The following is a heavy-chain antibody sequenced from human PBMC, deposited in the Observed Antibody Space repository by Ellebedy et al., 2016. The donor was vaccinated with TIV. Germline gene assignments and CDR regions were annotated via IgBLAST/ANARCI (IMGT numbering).Heavy chain of an antibody. CDR3: ARGRGDCGGDCYPKNIDY. CDR2: ISRRSGTI. CDR1: GFPFSVYS. V-gene: IGHV3-48*04. D-gene: IGHD2-21*02. J-gene: IGHJ4*02. Sequence: GESLKISCAASGFPFSVYSMNWVRQAPGKGLEWVSYISRRSGTIYYVDSVTGRFTISRDNAKNSLYLQMTSLRAEDTAVYYFARGRGDCGGDCYPKNIDYWGQGTLVTVSS.